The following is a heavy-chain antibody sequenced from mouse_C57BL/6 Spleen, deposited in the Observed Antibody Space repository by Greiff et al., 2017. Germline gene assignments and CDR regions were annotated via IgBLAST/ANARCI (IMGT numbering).Heavy chain of an antibody. CDR3: ARRGLRPYWYFDV. D-gene: IGHD2-4*01. Sequence: VKLQQPGAELVRPGSSVKLSCKASGYTFTSYWMHWVKQRPIQGLEWIGNIDPSDSETHYNQKFKDKATLTVDKSSSTAYMQLSSLTSEDSAVYYCARRGLRPYWYFDVWGTGTTVTVSS. J-gene: IGHJ1*03. CDR2: IDPSDSET. V-gene: IGHV1-52*01. CDR1: GYTFTSYW.